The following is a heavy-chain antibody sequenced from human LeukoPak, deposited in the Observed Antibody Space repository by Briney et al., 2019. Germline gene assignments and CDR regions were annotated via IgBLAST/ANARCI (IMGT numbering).Heavy chain of an antibody. CDR1: GYTSTDYY. CDR3: AREVGGSYRVPHDAFDI. CDR2: INPNSGGT. D-gene: IGHD1-26*01. V-gene: IGHV1-2*02. J-gene: IGHJ3*02. Sequence: GASVKVSCKASGYTSTDYYIHWVQQAPGQGLEWMGWINPNSGGTNYAQKFQGRVTMTRDTSISTAYMELSRLRSDDTAVYYCAREVGGSYRVPHDAFDIWGQGTMVTVSS.